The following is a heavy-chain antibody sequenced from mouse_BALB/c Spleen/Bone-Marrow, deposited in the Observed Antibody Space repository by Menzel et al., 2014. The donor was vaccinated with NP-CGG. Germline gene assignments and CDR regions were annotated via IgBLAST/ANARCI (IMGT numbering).Heavy chain of an antibody. CDR2: ITSGGRYT. V-gene: IGHV5-6*01. Sequence: EVQVVESGEDLVKSGGSLKLSRAASGFTFSSYGMSWVRQTPDKRLEWVATITSGGRYTYYPDSVKGRFTISRDNAKNTLYLQMSSLKSEDTAMYYCARRGGEKDYFDYWGQGTTLTVSS. CDR3: ARRGGEKDYFDY. CDR1: GFTFSSYG. J-gene: IGHJ2*01.